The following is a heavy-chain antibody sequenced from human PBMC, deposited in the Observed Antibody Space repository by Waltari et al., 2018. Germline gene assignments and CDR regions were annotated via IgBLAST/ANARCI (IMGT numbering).Heavy chain of an antibody. CDR1: GFTFSSYG. J-gene: IGHJ6*02. D-gene: IGHD3-3*01. V-gene: IGHV3-33*01. CDR2: RWYDGSNK. Sequence: QVQLVESGGGVVQPGRSLRLSCAASGFTFSSYGMHWVRQAPGKGLEWVAVRWYDGSNKYYADSVKGRFTISRDNSKNTLYLQMNSLRAEDTAVYYCARGLLTIFGVVYGMDVWGQGTTVTVSS. CDR3: ARGLLTIFGVVYGMDV.